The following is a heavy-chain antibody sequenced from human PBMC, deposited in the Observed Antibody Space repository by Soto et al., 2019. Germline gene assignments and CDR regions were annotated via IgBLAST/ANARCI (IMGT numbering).Heavy chain of an antibody. CDR1: GFTFSSYW. Sequence: PGGSLRLSCAASGFTFSSYWMSWVRQAPGKGLEWVANIKQDGSEKYYVDSVKGRFTISRDNAKNSLYLQMNSLRAEDTAVYYCARFVFRASSAPIDYWGQGTLVTVSS. D-gene: IGHD3-22*01. V-gene: IGHV3-7*01. CDR2: IKQDGSEK. J-gene: IGHJ4*02. CDR3: ARFVFRASSAPIDY.